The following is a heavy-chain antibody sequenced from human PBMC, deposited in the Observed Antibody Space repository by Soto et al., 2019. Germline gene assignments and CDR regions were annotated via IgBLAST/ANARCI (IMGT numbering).Heavy chain of an antibody. CDR2: ISGSGGNA. D-gene: IGHD1-26*01. J-gene: IGHJ6*02. Sequence: EVQLLESGGGLVQHGGSLRLSCAASGFTFSSYDMSWVRQAPGKGLEWVSTISGSGGNAYYADSVKGRFTISRDNYKNTLRLQMNSLRAADTAVYYCAKDWASGSYPPDYDDGMDVLGQGTTVTVSS. V-gene: IGHV3-23*01. CDR1: GFTFSSYD. CDR3: AKDWASGSYPPDYDDGMDV.